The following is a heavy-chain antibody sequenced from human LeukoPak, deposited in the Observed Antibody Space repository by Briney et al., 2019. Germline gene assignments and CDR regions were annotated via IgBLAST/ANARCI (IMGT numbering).Heavy chain of an antibody. D-gene: IGHD2-15*01. J-gene: IGHJ4*02. CDR1: GYTFTSYA. V-gene: IGHV1-3*01. Sequence: GSVKVSCKASGYTFTSYAMHWVRQAPGQRLEWMGWINAGNGNTKYSQKFQGRVTITRDTSASTAYMELSSLRSEDTAVYYCARMRGYCSGGSCYFDYWGQGTLVTVSS. CDR2: INAGNGNT. CDR3: ARMRGYCSGGSCYFDY.